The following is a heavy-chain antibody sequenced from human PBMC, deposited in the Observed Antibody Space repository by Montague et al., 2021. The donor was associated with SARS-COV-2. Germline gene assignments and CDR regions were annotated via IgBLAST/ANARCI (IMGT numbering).Heavy chain of an antibody. Sequence: SLRLSCSASGFTFSDYAMHWVRQAPGKGLEWVSGISWNSGSIGYXDSVKGRFTISRDNAKNSLYLQMNSLRAEDTALYYCAKGDIVYYYYGMDVWGQGTTVTVSS. CDR1: GFTFSDYA. D-gene: IGHD2-15*01. J-gene: IGHJ6*02. CDR2: ISWNSGSI. CDR3: AKGDIVYYYYGMDV. V-gene: IGHV3-9*01.